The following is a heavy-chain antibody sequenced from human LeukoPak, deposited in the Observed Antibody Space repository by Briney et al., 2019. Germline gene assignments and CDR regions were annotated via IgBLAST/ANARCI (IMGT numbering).Heavy chain of an antibody. Sequence: GGSLRLSCAASGFTFSSYAMSWVRQAPGKGLEWVSAISGSGGSTYYADSVKGRFTISSDNSKNTLYLQMNSLRAEDTAVYYCAKGPWDSGSHPGHSYYMDVWGKGTTVTVSS. CDR3: AKGPWDSGSHPGHSYYMDV. D-gene: IGHD1-26*01. CDR1: GFTFSSYA. V-gene: IGHV3-23*01. J-gene: IGHJ6*03. CDR2: ISGSGGST.